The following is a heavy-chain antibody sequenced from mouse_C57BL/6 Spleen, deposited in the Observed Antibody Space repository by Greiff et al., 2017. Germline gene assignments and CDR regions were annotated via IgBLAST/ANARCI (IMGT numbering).Heavy chain of an antibody. Sequence: VKLQESGPELVKPGASVKISCKASGYAFSSSWMNWVKQRPGKGLEWIGRIYPGDGDTNYNGKFKGKATLTADKSSSTAYMQLSSLTSEDSSVYFCARDASGYYWGQGTTLTVSS. V-gene: IGHV1-82*01. CDR3: ARDASGYY. J-gene: IGHJ2*01. CDR1: GYAFSSSW. D-gene: IGHD3-2*02. CDR2: IYPGDGDT.